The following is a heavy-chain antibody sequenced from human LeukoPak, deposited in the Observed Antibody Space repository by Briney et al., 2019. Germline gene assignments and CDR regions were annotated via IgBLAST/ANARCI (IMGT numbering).Heavy chain of an antibody. Sequence: GGSLRLSCAASGFTLSGSAMHWVRQASGKGLEWVGRIRTKANSYATAYAASVKGRFTISRDDSKNTAYLQMNSLKTEDTAVYYCTRTQGYYGMDVWGKGTTVTVSS. CDR3: TRTQGYYGMDV. CDR2: IRTKANSYAT. CDR1: GFTLSGSA. J-gene: IGHJ6*04. V-gene: IGHV3-73*01.